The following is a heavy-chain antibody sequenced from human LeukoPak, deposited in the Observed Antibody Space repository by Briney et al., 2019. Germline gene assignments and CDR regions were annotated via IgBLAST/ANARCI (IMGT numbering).Heavy chain of an antibody. CDR1: GFPFTNFW. J-gene: IGHJ4*02. CDR3: VRRTNWDFDF. CDR2: INPGDSET. V-gene: IGHV5-51*01. Sequence: PGESLKISCKGSGFPFTNFWIGWVRQMPGKGLEWMGVINPGDSETMYSPSFQGQVTLSVDTSINTAYLQWSSLKASDTAIYYCVRRTNWDFDFWGPGTLVTVSS. D-gene: IGHD1-1*01.